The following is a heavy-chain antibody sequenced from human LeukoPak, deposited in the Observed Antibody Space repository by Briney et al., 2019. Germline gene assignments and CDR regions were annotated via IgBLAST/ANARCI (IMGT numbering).Heavy chain of an antibody. CDR2: ISYDGSNK. J-gene: IGHJ5*02. Sequence: PGGSLRLSCAASGFTFSSYAMHWVRQAPGKGLEWVAVISYDGSNKYYADSVKGRFTISRDNSKNTLYLQMNSLRAEDTAVYYCARDTPVYYDSSGLGWFDPWGQGTLVTVSS. D-gene: IGHD3-22*01. V-gene: IGHV3-30-3*01. CDR3: ARDTPVYYDSSGLGWFDP. CDR1: GFTFSSYA.